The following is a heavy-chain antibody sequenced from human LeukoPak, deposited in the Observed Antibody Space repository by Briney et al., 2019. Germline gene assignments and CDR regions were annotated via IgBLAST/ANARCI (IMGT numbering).Heavy chain of an antibody. CDR1: GGSISSGDYY. V-gene: IGHV4-30-4*08. J-gene: IGHJ3*02. Sequence: SQTLSLTCTVSGGSISSGDYYWSWIRQPPGKGLEWIGYIFFTGNSNYNPSLKSRGTMSVDTSKNQFSLKLSSVTALDTAVYYCARKGPVGAKDAFDIWGQGTMVTVSS. D-gene: IGHD1-26*01. CDR2: IFFTGNS. CDR3: ARKGPVGAKDAFDI.